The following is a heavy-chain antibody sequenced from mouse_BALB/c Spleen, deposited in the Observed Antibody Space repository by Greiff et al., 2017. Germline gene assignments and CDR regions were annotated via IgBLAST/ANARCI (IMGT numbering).Heavy chain of an antibody. D-gene: IGHD2-4*01. CDR1: GFTFSSYT. J-gene: IGHJ2*01. Sequence: EVQRVESGGGLVKPGGSLKLSCAASGFTFSSYTMSWVRQTPEKRLEWVATISSGGGNTYYPDSVKGRFTISRDNAKNNLYLQMSSLRSEDTALYYCARAYDYDGRDYFDYWGQGTTLTVSS. V-gene: IGHV5-9*03. CDR3: ARAYDYDGRDYFDY. CDR2: ISSGGGNT.